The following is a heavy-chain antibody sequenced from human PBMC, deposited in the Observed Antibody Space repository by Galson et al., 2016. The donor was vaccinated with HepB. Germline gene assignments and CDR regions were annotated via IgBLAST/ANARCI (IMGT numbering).Heavy chain of an antibody. CDR3: ARETSGWYLG. D-gene: IGHD6-19*01. V-gene: IGHV1-3*01. J-gene: IGHJ1*01. Sequence: SVKVSCKASGYTFTSYAIHWVRQAPGQGLEWMGWINGGNGDTKYSQKFQDRATITRDASASTAYMGVNRLRSGEPAVYYCARETSGWYLGWGQGTLVIVSS. CDR1: GYTFTSYA. CDR2: INGGNGDT.